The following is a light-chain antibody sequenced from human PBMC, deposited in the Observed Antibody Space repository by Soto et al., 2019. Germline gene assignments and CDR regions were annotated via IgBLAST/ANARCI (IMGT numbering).Light chain of an antibody. CDR3: QQFNNYPS. CDR2: IAS. Sequence: DIQMTQSPSSLSASVGDRVTITCRASQSITNYLNWYQQRPGRAPKLLIYIASSLQSGVPSRFSGSGSGTDFTLTISSLQPEDFATYYCQQFNNYPSFGPGTKVDIK. V-gene: IGKV1-9*01. J-gene: IGKJ3*01. CDR1: QSITNY.